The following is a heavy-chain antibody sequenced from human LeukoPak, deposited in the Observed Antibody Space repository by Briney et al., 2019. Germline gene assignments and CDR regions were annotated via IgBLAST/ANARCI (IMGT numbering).Heavy chain of an antibody. CDR3: ARDDCNGGRCRFDY. CDR2: INPNSGGT. J-gene: IGHJ4*02. Sequence: ASVKVSCKASGYTFTSYGISWVRQAPGQGLEWMGWINPNSGGTNCAQKFQGRVTMTRDTSISTAYMELSRLRSDDTAVYYCARDDCNGGRCRFDYWGLGTLVTVSS. D-gene: IGHD2-15*01. V-gene: IGHV1-2*02. CDR1: GYTFTSYG.